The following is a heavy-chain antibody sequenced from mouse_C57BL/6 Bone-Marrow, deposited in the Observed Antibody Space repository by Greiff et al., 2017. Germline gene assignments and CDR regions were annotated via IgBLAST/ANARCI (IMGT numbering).Heavy chain of an antibody. Sequence: EVHLVESGGGLVQPGGSLSLSCAASGFTFTDYYMSWVRQPPGKALEWLGFIRNKANGYTTEYSASVKGRFTISRDNSQSILYLQMNALRAEDSATYYCARYGRYDDDMAYWGQGTLVTVSA. V-gene: IGHV7-3*01. CDR3: ARYGRYDDDMAY. D-gene: IGHD2-4*01. CDR2: IRNKANGYTT. CDR1: GFTFTDYY. J-gene: IGHJ3*01.